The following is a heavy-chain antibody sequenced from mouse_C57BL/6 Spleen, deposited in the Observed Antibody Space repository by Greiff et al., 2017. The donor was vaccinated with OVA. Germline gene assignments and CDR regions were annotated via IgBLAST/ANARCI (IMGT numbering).Heavy chain of an antibody. D-gene: IGHD4-1*02. CDR2: IRNKANGYTT. J-gene: IGHJ4*01. CDR1: GFTFTDYY. V-gene: IGHV7-3*01. CDR3: ASQLGRRDAMDY. Sequence: EVKVVESGGGLVQPGGSLSLSCAASGFTFTDYYMSWVRQPPGKALEWLGFIRNKANGYTTEYSASVKGRFTISRDNSQSILYLQMNALRAEDSATYYCASQLGRRDAMDYWGQGTSVTVSS.